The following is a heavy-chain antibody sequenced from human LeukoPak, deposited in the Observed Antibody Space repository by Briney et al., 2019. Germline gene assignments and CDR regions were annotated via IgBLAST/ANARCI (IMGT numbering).Heavy chain of an antibody. CDR2: ISPTGSTT. CDR1: GFSFSGHW. CDR3: ARGXSSNXSGLDF. D-gene: IGHD2-2*01. V-gene: IGHV3-74*01. J-gene: IGHJ4*02. Sequence: GGSLRLSCAASGFSFSGHWMHWARQLPGKGLVWVSRISPTGSTTSYADSVKGRFTVSRDNAKNTLYLQVNNLRAEDTAVYYCARGXSSNXSGLDFXGQGTLLTVSS.